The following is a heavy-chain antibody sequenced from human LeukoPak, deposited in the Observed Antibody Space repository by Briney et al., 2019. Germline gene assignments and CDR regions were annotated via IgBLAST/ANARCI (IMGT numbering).Heavy chain of an antibody. CDR2: IIPIFGTA. CDR3: ATGRDRSGYYYSLDY. CDR1: GGTFSSYA. D-gene: IGHD3-22*01. V-gene: IGHV1-69*01. Sequence: GASVKVSCKASGGTFSSYAISWVRQAPGQGLEWMGGIIPIFGTANYAQKFQGRVTIIADESTSTAYMELSSLRSEDTAVYYCATGRDRSGYYYSLDYWGQGTLVTVSS. J-gene: IGHJ4*02.